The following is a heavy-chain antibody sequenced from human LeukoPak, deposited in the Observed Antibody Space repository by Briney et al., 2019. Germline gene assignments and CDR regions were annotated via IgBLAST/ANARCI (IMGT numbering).Heavy chain of an antibody. Sequence: GGSLRLSCAASGFTFSSYGMHWVRQAPGKGLEWVAVISYDGSNKYYADSVKGRFTISRDNSKNTLYLQMNSLRAEDTAVYYCAKDNHGLQQLVHWGQGTLVTVSS. J-gene: IGHJ4*02. V-gene: IGHV3-30*18. D-gene: IGHD6-13*01. CDR1: GFTFSSYG. CDR3: AKDNHGLQQLVH. CDR2: ISYDGSNK.